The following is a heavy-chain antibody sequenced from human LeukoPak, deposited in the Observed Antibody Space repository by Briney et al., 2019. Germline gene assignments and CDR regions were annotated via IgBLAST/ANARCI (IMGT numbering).Heavy chain of an antibody. CDR1: DASVTTYS. CDR2: AYSSGAT. D-gene: IGHD3-10*01. J-gene: IGHJ4*01. V-gene: IGHV4-4*07. Sequence: PSETLSLTCTVSDASVTTYSWSWLRQPAGKGLEWIGRAYSSGATKYNPSLKSRVTISADTSKNQFSLKLPSVTAADTAVYYCARDHYGSGSYKAYFDYWGHGIQVTVSS. CDR3: ARDHYGSGSYKAYFDY.